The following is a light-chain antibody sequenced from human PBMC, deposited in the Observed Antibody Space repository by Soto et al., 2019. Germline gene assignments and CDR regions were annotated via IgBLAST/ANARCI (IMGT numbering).Light chain of an antibody. CDR2: EVS. CDR3: SSYAGSNTFA. Sequence: QSALTQPPSASGSPGQSVTISCTGTGSDIGGYNYVSWYQQHPGKAPTLIIYEVSKRPSGVPDRFSGSKSGNTASLTVSGLQAEDEADYYCSSYAGSNTFAFGTGTKLTGL. J-gene: IGLJ1*01. V-gene: IGLV2-8*01. CDR1: GSDIGGYNY.